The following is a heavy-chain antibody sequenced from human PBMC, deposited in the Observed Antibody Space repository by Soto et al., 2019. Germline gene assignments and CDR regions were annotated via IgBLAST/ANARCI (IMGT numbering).Heavy chain of an antibody. CDR3: ARGSPRTNGAPRVSYYYGMDV. CDR2: INHSGST. D-gene: IGHD2-8*01. CDR1: GGSFSGYY. Sequence: SETLSLTCAVYGGSFSGYYWSWIRQPPGKGLEWIGEINHSGSTNYNPSLKSRVTISVDTSKNQFSLKLSSVTAADTAVYYCARGSPRTNGAPRVSYYYGMDVCGQGTTVTVSS. J-gene: IGHJ6*02. V-gene: IGHV4-34*01.